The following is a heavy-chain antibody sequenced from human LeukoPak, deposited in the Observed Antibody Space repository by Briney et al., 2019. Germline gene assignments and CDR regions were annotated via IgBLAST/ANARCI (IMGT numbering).Heavy chain of an antibody. CDR3: ARQISDYYYYYIDV. J-gene: IGHJ6*03. CDR2: IYYSGTT. CDR1: GGSISSYY. Sequence: SETLSLTCTVSGGSISSYYWSWIRQPPGKGLEWIGTIYYSGTTYYNPSLESRVTISEDTSKNQFSLTLRSVTAADTAVYYCARQISDYYYYYIDVWGKGTTVTVSS. V-gene: IGHV4-59*08. D-gene: IGHD3-10*01.